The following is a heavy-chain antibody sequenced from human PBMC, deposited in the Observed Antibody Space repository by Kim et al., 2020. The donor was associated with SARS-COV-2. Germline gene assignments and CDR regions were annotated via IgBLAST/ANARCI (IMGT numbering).Heavy chain of an antibody. CDR3: ARYPVVVVAAGNYYYYGMDV. V-gene: IGHV3-48*03. J-gene: IGHJ6*02. D-gene: IGHD2-15*01. CDR1: GFTFSSYE. CDR2: ISSSGSTI. Sequence: GGSLRLSCAASGFTFSSYEMNWVRQAPGKGLEWVSYISSSGSTIYYADSVKGRFTISRDNAKNSLYLQMNSLRAEDTAVYYCARYPVVVVAAGNYYYYGMDVWGQGTTGHVSS.